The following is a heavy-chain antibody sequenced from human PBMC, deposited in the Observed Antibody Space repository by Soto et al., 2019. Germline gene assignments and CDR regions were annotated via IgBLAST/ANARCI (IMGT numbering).Heavy chain of an antibody. CDR2: INHSGST. CDR3: SFSRDPYGSGIFDY. CDR1: GGSFSGYY. Sequence: SETLSLTCAVYGGSFSGYYWSWIRQPPGKGLEWIGEINHSGSTNYNPSLKSRVTISVDTSKNQFSLKLSSVTAADTAVYYCSFSRDPYGSGIFDYWGQGTLVTGSS. D-gene: IGHD3-10*01. V-gene: IGHV4-34*01. J-gene: IGHJ4*02.